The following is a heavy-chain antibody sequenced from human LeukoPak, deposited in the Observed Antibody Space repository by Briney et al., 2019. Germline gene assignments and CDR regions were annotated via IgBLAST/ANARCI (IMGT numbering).Heavy chain of an antibody. CDR3: ARRRYCSGGSCYSDWFDP. V-gene: IGHV4-59*08. CDR1: GGSISSYY. D-gene: IGHD2-15*01. J-gene: IGHJ5*02. CDR2: IYYSGST. Sequence: SETLSLTCTVSGGSISSYYWSWIRQPPGKGLEWIGYIYYSGSTNYNPSLESRVTISVDTSKNQFSLKLSSVTAADTAVYYCARRRYCSGGSCYSDWFDPWGQGTLVTVSS.